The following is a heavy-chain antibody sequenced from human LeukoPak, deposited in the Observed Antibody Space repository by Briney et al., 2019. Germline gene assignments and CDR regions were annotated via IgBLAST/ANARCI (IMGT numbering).Heavy chain of an antibody. CDR2: IYYSGST. J-gene: IGHJ5*02. Sequence: SETLSLTCTVSGGSISSSSYYWGWIRQPPGKGLEWIGSIYYSGSTYYNPSLKSRVTISVDTSKNQFPLKLSSVTAADTAVYYCARALSLLVGATNDNWFDPWGQGTLVTVSS. D-gene: IGHD1-26*01. CDR1: GGSISSSSYY. V-gene: IGHV4-39*06. CDR3: ARALSLLVGATNDNWFDP.